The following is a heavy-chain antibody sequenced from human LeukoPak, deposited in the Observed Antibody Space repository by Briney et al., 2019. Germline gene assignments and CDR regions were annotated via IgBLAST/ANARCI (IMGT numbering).Heavy chain of an antibody. V-gene: IGHV1-18*01. Sequence: GASVKVSCTASGYTFTSYGISWVRQAPGQGLEWMGWISAYNGNTNYAQKLQGRVTMTTDTSTSTAYMELRSLRRDDTAVYYCARVRAAGTLFDYWGQGTLFTVSS. D-gene: IGHD6-13*01. J-gene: IGHJ4*02. CDR1: GYTFTSYG. CDR2: ISAYNGNT. CDR3: ARVRAAGTLFDY.